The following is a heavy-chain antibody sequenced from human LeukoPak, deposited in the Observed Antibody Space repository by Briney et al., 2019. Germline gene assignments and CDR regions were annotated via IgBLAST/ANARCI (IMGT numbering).Heavy chain of an antibody. Sequence: SQTLSLTCAISGGNVSSNSAAWNWIRQSPSRGLEWLGRTYYRSKWYNDYAVSVKSRISISPDTSKNQFSLQLNSVTPEDTAVYYCARATGQEEWLSWGIFDYWGQGTLVTVSS. CDR2: TYYRSKWYN. CDR3: ARATGQEEWLSWGIFDY. D-gene: IGHD6-19*01. CDR1: GGNVSSNSAA. J-gene: IGHJ4*02. V-gene: IGHV6-1*01.